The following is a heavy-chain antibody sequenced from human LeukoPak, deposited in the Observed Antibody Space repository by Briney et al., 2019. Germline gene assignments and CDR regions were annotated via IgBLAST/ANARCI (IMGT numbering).Heavy chain of an antibody. CDR1: GGTFSSYT. CDR2: IIPILGIA. Sequence: SVKVSCKASGGTFSSYTISWVRQAPGQGLEWMGRIIPILGIANYAQKFQGRVTITADKSTSTAYMELSSLRSEDAAVYYCASTADAIVVVPAYWGQGTLVTVSS. J-gene: IGHJ4*02. D-gene: IGHD2-2*01. CDR3: ASTADAIVVVPAY. V-gene: IGHV1-69*02.